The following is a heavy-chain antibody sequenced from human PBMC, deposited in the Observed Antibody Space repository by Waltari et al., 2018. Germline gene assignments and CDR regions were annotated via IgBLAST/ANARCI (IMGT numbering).Heavy chain of an antibody. CDR1: GFTFSNSW. V-gene: IGHV3-7*01. CDR2: IKPDGSEK. Sequence: LSCAASGFTFSNSWMDWVRQAPGKGLEWIANIKPDGSEKNYVDSVKGRFTISRDNTKNSLYLQMNSLRAEDTAVYYCSKSLDVWGPGTSVTVSS. CDR3: SKSLDV. J-gene: IGHJ6*02.